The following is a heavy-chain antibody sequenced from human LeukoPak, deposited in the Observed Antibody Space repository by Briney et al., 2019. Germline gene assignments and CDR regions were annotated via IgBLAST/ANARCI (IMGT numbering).Heavy chain of an antibody. V-gene: IGHV3-48*01. Sequence: PGGSLRLSCLASGFSFSSYAMNWVRQAPGKGLEWVSYISGSSDAKHYAESVEGRFTISRDNSKNTFYLQMNSLRVEDTAVYYCAMRDRGYGLDIWGQGTMVTVSS. CDR3: AMRDRGYGLDI. CDR2: ISGSSDAK. CDR1: GFSFSSYA. D-gene: IGHD3-10*01. J-gene: IGHJ3*02.